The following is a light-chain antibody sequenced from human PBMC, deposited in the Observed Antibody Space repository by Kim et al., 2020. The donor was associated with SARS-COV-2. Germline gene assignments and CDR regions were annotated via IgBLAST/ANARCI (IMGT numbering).Light chain of an antibody. CDR3: QQTSSAPRT. Sequence: DIQMTQSPSSLSASVGDRVTITCRASQDISRYLNWYQQKPGKAPKLLIYTASSLQSGVPSRFTGSGSETDFTLTITSLQPEDFVTYYCQQTSSAPRTFGQGTKVDIK. V-gene: IGKV1-39*01. CDR2: TAS. CDR1: QDISRY. J-gene: IGKJ1*01.